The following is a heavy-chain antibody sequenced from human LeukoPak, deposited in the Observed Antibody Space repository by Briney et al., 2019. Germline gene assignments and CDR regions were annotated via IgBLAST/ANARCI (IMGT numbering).Heavy chain of an antibody. Sequence: ASVKVSCKASGYTFTGYYMHWVRQAPGQGLEWMGWINPNSGGTNYAQKFQGRVTMTRDTSISTAYMELSRLRSDDTAVYYCARKGPSITMIVVVKAFDIWGQGTMVTVSS. D-gene: IGHD3-22*01. CDR3: ARKGPSITMIVVVKAFDI. V-gene: IGHV1-2*02. J-gene: IGHJ3*02. CDR1: GYTFTGYY. CDR2: INPNSGGT.